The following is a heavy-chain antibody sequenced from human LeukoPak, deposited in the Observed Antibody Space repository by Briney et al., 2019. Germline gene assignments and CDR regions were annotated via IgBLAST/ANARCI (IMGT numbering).Heavy chain of an antibody. CDR2: LSGSGTRT. CDR1: GFPFSSFA. CDR3: AKCRGGGGEYWHFDL. J-gene: IGHJ2*01. V-gene: IGHV3-23*01. D-gene: IGHD2-15*01. Sequence: TGGSLRLSCAASGFPFSSFAMVWVRQAPGKGLEWVSALSGSGTRTIYADSVRGRFTISRDNSKNTLYLQMNSLRAEDSAVYYCAKCRGGGGEYWHFDLWGRGILVTLSS.